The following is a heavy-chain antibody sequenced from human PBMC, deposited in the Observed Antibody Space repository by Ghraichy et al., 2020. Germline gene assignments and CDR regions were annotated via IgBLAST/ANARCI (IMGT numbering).Heavy chain of an antibody. V-gene: IGHV1-69*13. CDR3: AHAFGVDTAMVYYYMDV. J-gene: IGHJ6*03. D-gene: IGHD5-18*01. CDR2: IIPIFGTA. Sequence: SVKVSCKASGGTFSSYAISWVRQAPGQGLEWMGGIIPIFGTANYAQKFQGRVTITADESTSTAYMELSSLRSEDTAVYYCAHAFGVDTAMVYYYMDVWGKGTTVTVSS. CDR1: GGTFSSYA.